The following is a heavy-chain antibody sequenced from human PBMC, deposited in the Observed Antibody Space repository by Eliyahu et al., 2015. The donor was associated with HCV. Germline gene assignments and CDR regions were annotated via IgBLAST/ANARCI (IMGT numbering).Heavy chain of an antibody. Sequence: EVQLVESGGGLVQPGGSLRLSCAASGFTFSPYDMHWVRQAAGKGLEWVSAIGIAGDTYYPGSVKGRFTISRENAKNSLYLQMDSLRLGDTAVYYCARGPPSGTDTYGSFDFWGQGTLVTVSS. CDR1: GFTFSPYD. CDR2: IGIAGDT. CDR3: ARGPPSGTDTYGSFDF. D-gene: IGHD5-18*01. V-gene: IGHV3-13*01. J-gene: IGHJ4*02.